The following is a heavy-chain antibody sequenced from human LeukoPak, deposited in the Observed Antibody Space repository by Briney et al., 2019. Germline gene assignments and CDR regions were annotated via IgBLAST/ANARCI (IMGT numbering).Heavy chain of an antibody. CDR2: ISTNSGTI. J-gene: IGHJ5*02. V-gene: IGHV3-48*01. CDR1: GFTFSIYT. D-gene: IGHD1-26*01. Sequence: GGSLRLSCAASGFTFSIYTMNWVRQAPGKGLEWISYISTNSGTIWYADSVKGRFSISRDNAKNSLFLHMNSLRAEDTAVYYCVRDLTIVGVAQVHHWGQGTLATVSS. CDR3: VRDLTIVGVAQVHH.